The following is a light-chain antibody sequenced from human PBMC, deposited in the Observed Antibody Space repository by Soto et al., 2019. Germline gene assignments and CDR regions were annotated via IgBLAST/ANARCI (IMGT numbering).Light chain of an antibody. CDR2: GAS. J-gene: IGKJ1*01. CDR3: QQFTFSMWT. CDR1: QSVYNNY. Sequence: EVVLTQSPGTLSLSPGETATLSCRTSQSVYNNYLAWYQHKPGQAPRLLIHGASSRATDVPDRFSASGSGTDFTLTIRSLEPEDFAVYYCQQFTFSMWTFGQGTRVEV. V-gene: IGKV3-20*01.